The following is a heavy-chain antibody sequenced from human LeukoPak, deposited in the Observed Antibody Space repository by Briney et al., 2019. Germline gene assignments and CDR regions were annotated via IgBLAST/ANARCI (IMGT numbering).Heavy chain of an antibody. V-gene: IGHV3-48*04. CDR1: GFTFSSYA. Sequence: GSQRLSCAASGFTFSSYAMSWVRQAPGKGLEWVSYISSSGSTIYYADSVKGRFTISRDNAKNSLYLQMNSLRAEDTAVYYCAELGITMIGGVWGKGTTVTISS. J-gene: IGHJ6*04. CDR2: ISSSGSTI. D-gene: IGHD3-10*02. CDR3: AELGITMIGGV.